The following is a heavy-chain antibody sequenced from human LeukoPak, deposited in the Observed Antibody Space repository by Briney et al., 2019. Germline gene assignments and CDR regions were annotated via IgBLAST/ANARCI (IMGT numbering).Heavy chain of an antibody. Sequence: GGSLRLSCAASGFTFSNYPMSWVRQAPGKGLEWVSAISGGGASTYYTDSVKGRFTISRDNSKNTLYLQMNSLRAEDTAVYYCAKVKYSSSWWDAFDIWGXXXMVTVSS. CDR1: GFTFSNYP. V-gene: IGHV3-23*01. CDR2: ISGGGAST. CDR3: AKVKYSSSWWDAFDI. J-gene: IGHJ3*02. D-gene: IGHD6-13*01.